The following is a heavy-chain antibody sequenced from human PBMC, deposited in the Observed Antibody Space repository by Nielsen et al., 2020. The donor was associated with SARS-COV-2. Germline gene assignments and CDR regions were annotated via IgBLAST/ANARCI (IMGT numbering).Heavy chain of an antibody. D-gene: IGHD3-3*01. CDR2: INGNGAPT. Sequence: GESLKISCAASGFTFSTYGMSWVRQAPGKGLEWVSLINGNGAPTYYADSVKGRFTISRDNAKNAFFLQMNSLRAGDTAVYYCARGYDSNVFDIWGQGTMVTVSS. CDR3: ARGYDSNVFDI. J-gene: IGHJ3*02. V-gene: IGHV3-23*01. CDR1: GFTFSTYG.